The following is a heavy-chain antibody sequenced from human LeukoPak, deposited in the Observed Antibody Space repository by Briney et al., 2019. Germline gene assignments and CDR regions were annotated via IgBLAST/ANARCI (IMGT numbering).Heavy chain of an antibody. CDR1: GFIFSNYW. V-gene: IGHV3-7*01. CDR3: AREIYH. J-gene: IGHJ5*02. D-gene: IGHD2/OR15-2a*01. CDR2: INQDGSDT. Sequence: GGSLRLSCAASGFIFSNYWMSWVRQTPGKGLEWVANINQDGSDTYYVDSVKGRFTISRDNAKNSLYLQMYSLTTEDTAVYYCAREIYHWGQGTLVTVSS.